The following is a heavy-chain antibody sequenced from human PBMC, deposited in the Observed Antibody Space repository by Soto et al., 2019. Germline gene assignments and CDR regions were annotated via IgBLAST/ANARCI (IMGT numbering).Heavy chain of an antibody. V-gene: IGHV4-34*01. Sequence: PSETLSLTCAVYGASFSGYYWSWIRQPPGKGLEWIGEINHSGSTNYNPSLKSRVTISVGTSKNQFSLNLSSVTAADTAVYYCARRLDVWGQGITVTVSS. CDR2: INHSGST. CDR1: GASFSGYY. CDR3: ARRLDV. J-gene: IGHJ6*02.